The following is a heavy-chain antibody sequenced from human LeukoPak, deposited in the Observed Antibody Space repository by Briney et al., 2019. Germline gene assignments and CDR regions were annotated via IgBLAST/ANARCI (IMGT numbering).Heavy chain of an antibody. CDR3: ARAQVGSGWYNGDY. CDR2: IWYDGSNK. CDR1: GFTFSSYA. Sequence: GGSLRRSCAASGFTFSSYAMHWVRQAPGKGLEWVAVIWYDGSNKYYADSVKGRFTISRDNSKNTLYLQMNSLRAEDTAVYYCARAQVGSGWYNGDYWGQGTLVTVSS. D-gene: IGHD6-19*01. J-gene: IGHJ4*02. V-gene: IGHV3-33*01.